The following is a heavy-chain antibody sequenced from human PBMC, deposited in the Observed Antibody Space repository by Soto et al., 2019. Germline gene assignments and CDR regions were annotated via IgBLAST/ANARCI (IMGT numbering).Heavy chain of an antibody. CDR2: IYPGDSDT. D-gene: IGHD6-13*01. Sequence: CKGSGYSFTSYWIGWVRQMPGKGLEWMGIIYPGDSDTRYSPSFQGQVTISADKSISTAYLQWSSLKASDTAMYYCARTSAAGKYYYGMDVWGQGTTVTVSS. CDR3: ARTSAAGKYYYGMDV. V-gene: IGHV5-51*01. J-gene: IGHJ6*02. CDR1: GYSFTSYW.